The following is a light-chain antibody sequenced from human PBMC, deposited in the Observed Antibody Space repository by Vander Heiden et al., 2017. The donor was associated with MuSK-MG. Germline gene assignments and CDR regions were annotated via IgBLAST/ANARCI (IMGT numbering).Light chain of an antibody. Sequence: SYVLTQPPSVSVAPGQPVGITCGAHTIGSSSVHLSQQRPGHAPVLVIYHDSDRPSGIPERFSGSNSENTATRTISRVEAGEEADYYCQVWDSVSDHRVFGGGTKLTVL. V-gene: IGLV3-21*04. J-gene: IGLJ3*02. CDR3: QVWDSVSDHRV. CDR1: TIGSSS. CDR2: HDS.